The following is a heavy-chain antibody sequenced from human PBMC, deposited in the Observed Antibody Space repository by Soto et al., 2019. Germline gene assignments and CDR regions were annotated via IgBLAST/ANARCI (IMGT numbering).Heavy chain of an antibody. D-gene: IGHD1-1*01. CDR3: ARDQEPTHSSYGMDV. V-gene: IGHV3-21*01. J-gene: IGHJ6*02. CDR1: GFTFSSYS. Sequence: SLRLSCAASGFTFSSYSMNWVRQAPGKGLEWVSSISSSSSYMYYADSVKGRFTISRDNAKNSLYLQMNSLRAEDTAVYYCARDQEPTHSSYGMDVWGQGTTVTVSS. CDR2: ISSSSSYM.